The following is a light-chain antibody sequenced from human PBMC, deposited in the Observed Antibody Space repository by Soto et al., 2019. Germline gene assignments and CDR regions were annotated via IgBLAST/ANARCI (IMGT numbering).Light chain of an antibody. CDR3: AAWDDSLRGHWA. Sequence: QSVLTQPPSASGTPGQRVTISCSGSSSNIGNTYVNWYQQFPGTAPKLLIFSNDHRPSGVPDRFSGSKSGTSAYLAIGGLRSEDEADYYCAAWDDSLRGHWAFGGGTKLTVL. V-gene: IGLV1-47*02. CDR1: SSNIGNTY. J-gene: IGLJ3*02. CDR2: SND.